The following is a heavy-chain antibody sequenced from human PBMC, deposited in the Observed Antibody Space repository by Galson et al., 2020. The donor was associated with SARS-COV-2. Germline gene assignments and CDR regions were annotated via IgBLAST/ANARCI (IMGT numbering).Heavy chain of an antibody. D-gene: IGHD6-19*01. Sequence: SETLSLTCTVSGGSISSDYWSWIRQPPGKGLEWIGYIYYSGSTNYNPSLKSRVTIAVDTSKNQFSLKLNSVSAADTAVYYCARCSGWTPIYWGQGTLVTVSS. J-gene: IGHJ4*02. CDR2: IYYSGST. CDR3: ARCSGWTPIY. V-gene: IGHV4-59*08. CDR1: GGSISSDY.